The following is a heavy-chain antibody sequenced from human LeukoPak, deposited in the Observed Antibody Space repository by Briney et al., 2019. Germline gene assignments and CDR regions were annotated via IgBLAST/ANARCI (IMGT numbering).Heavy chain of an antibody. CDR2: IKQDGSEQ. D-gene: IGHD6-13*01. V-gene: IGHV3-7*01. CDR1: GFTFSKYW. CDR3: ARDRCSISSWYFPLDY. J-gene: IGHJ4*02. Sequence: PGGSLRLSCAASGFTFSKYWMSWVRQAPGKGLQWVANIKQDGSEQYYADSVKGRFTISRDNAKNSLYLQINSLRAEDTAVYYCARDRCSISSWYFPLDYWGQGTLVTVSS.